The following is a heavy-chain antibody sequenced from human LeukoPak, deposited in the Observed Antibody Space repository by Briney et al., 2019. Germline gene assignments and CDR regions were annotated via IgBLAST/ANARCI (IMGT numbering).Heavy chain of an antibody. J-gene: IGHJ4*02. Sequence: PSETLSLTCTVSGGSISSYYWSWIRQPPGKGLEWIGYIYYSGSTNYNPSLKSRVTISVDTSKNQFSLKLSSVTAADTAVYYCARGDIIAAAAYAYWGQGTLVTVSS. D-gene: IGHD6-13*01. CDR2: IYYSGST. CDR1: GGSISSYY. V-gene: IGHV4-59*01. CDR3: ARGDIIAAAAYAY.